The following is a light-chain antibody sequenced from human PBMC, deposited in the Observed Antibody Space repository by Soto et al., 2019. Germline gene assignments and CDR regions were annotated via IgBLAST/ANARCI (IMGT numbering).Light chain of an antibody. CDR3: SSYRSSSTGV. Sequence: QSALTQPASVSGSPGQSITISCTGTRSDVRGYNFVSWYQQHPGKAPKLMIYDVSNRPSGVSNRFSGSKSGNTASLTISGLQAEDEADYYCSSYRSSSTGVFGTGTKLTVL. J-gene: IGLJ1*01. V-gene: IGLV2-14*01. CDR1: RSDVRGYNF. CDR2: DVS.